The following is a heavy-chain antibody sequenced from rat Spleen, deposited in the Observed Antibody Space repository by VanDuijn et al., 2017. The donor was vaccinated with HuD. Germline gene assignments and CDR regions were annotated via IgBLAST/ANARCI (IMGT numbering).Heavy chain of an antibody. CDR3: TRRNPGYYFDY. CDR1: GFIFRNYY. CDR2: ISYDGGTT. V-gene: IGHV5-20*01. Sequence: EVRLVESGGGLVRPGGSLKVSCEASGFIFRNYYMAWVRQAPTKGLEWVASISYDGGTTYYRDSVKGRFTISRDNAKSSLYLQMDSLRSEDTATYYCTRRNPGYYFDYWGQGVMVTVSS. J-gene: IGHJ2*01. D-gene: IGHD1-4*01.